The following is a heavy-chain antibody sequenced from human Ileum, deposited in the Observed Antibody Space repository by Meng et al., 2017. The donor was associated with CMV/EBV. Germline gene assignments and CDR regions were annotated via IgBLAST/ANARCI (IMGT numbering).Heavy chain of an antibody. V-gene: IGHV7-4-1*02. Sequence: QVQLVQSGSELKKPGASVKVSCRASGYNFTSNNVIWVRQAPGQRPEWMGWIDTHTGNPTYAQGFTGRFVFSLDISVRTTYLQISSLKAEDTAVYYCARDGLSGRYFDYWGQGTLVTVSS. D-gene: IGHD1-26*01. CDR3: ARDGLSGRYFDY. CDR2: IDTHTGNP. J-gene: IGHJ4*02. CDR1: GYNFTSNN.